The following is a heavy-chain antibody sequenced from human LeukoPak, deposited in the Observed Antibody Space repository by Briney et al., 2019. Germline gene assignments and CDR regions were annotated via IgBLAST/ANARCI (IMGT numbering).Heavy chain of an antibody. Sequence: SETLSLTCTVPGGSISSSSYYWGWIRQPPGKGLEWIGSIYYSGSTYYNPSLKSRVTISVDTSKNQFSLKLSSVIAADTAVYYCARRLHCSSTSCYLFDYWGQGTLVTVSS. D-gene: IGHD2-2*01. V-gene: IGHV4-39*01. CDR3: ARRLHCSSTSCYLFDY. CDR1: GGSISSSSYY. J-gene: IGHJ4*02. CDR2: IYYSGST.